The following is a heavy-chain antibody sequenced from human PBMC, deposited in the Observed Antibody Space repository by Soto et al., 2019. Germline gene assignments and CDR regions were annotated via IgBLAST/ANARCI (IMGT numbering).Heavy chain of an antibody. J-gene: IGHJ6*02. CDR3: ASGAAACTYEGYYYYYGMDV. Sequence: QVQLVQSGAEVKKPGSSVKVSCKASGGTFSSYAISWVRQAPGQGLEWMGGIIPIFGTANYAQKFQGRVTITADESTSTAYMELSSLRSEDTAVYYCASGAAACTYEGYYYYYGMDVWGQGTTVTVSS. D-gene: IGHD6-13*01. CDR1: GGTFSSYA. CDR2: IIPIFGTA. V-gene: IGHV1-69*01.